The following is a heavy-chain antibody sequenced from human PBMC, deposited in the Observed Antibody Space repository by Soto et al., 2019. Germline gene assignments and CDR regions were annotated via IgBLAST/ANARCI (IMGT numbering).Heavy chain of an antibody. V-gene: IGHV3-23*01. CDR3: AISQGSSAYYYYMEV. Sequence: PGGSLRLSCAASGFTFSAYTMNWVRQAPGKGLEWVSGFSGSGAVTHYADFVKGRFTISRDNSKNTLYLQMNSLRVEDTAVYYCAISQGSSAYYYYMEVSGKGTPVTVSS. CDR1: GFTFSAYT. D-gene: IGHD3-10*01. CDR2: FSGSGAVT. J-gene: IGHJ6*03.